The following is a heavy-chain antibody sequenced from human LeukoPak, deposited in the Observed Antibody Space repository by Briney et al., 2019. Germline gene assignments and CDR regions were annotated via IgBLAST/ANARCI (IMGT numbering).Heavy chain of an antibody. D-gene: IGHD5-18*01. Sequence: GGCLRLSCAASGFTFSSYAMHWVRQAPGKGLEWVAVISSDGGKTYYVDSVKGRFTISRDNSKNTLYLQMNSLRAEDTAVCYCARTAESTADSYYYYGMDVWGQGTTVTVSS. V-gene: IGHV3-30-3*01. CDR1: GFTFSSYA. CDR3: ARTAESTADSYYYYGMDV. CDR2: ISSDGGKT. J-gene: IGHJ6*02.